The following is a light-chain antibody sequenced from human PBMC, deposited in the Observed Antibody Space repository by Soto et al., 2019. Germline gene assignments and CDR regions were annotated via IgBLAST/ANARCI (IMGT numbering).Light chain of an antibody. Sequence: EIVLTQSPATLSVSPAGRARISRRASQSISGTLAWYQQKPGQAPRLLIYGASSRATGIPDRFSGSGSGTDFTFTISRLEPEDFAVYYCQQYGSSPINFGKGTRLEIK. CDR3: QQYGSSPIN. CDR2: GAS. J-gene: IGKJ5*01. V-gene: IGKV3-20*01. CDR1: QSISGT.